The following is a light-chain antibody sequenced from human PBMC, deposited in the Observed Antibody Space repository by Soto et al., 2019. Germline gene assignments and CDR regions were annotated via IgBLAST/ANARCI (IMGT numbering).Light chain of an antibody. J-gene: IGKJ1*01. CDR2: GAS. V-gene: IGKV3-20*01. CDR3: QQYGSSPWT. Sequence: EIVLTQSPGTLSLSPGERATHSCRASQSVSSSYLAWYQQKPGQAPRLLIYGASSRATGIPDRFSGSGSGTDFTLTISRLEPEDFAVYYCQQYGSSPWTFGQGTKVYIK. CDR1: QSVSSSY.